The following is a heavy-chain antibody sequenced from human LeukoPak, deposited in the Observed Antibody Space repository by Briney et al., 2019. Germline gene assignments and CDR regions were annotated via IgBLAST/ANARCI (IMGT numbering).Heavy chain of an antibody. V-gene: IGHV1-46*01. CDR1: GYTFTSYY. D-gene: IGHD4-23*01. CDR2: INPSGGST. Sequence: ASVKVSGKASGYTFTSYYMHWVRQAPGQGLEWMGIINPSGGSTTYAQKFQGRVTMTRDTSTSTVYMELSGLRSEDTAVYYCARALDFGGNDFDFWGQGTLVTVSS. CDR3: ARALDFGGNDFDF. J-gene: IGHJ4*02.